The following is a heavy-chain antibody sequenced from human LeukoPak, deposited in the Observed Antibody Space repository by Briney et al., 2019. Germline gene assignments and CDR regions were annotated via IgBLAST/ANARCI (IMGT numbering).Heavy chain of an antibody. D-gene: IGHD3-22*01. CDR2: INHSGST. CDR1: GGSFSGYY. V-gene: IGHV4-34*01. J-gene: IGHJ4*02. Sequence: SDTLSLTCAVYGGSFSGYYWSWIRQSPGKGLEWIGEINHSGSTNYNPSLKSRVTISVDTSKYQFSLKLSSVTAADTAVYYCAIHYYYDSSGSPYWGQGTLVTVSS. CDR3: AIHYYYDSSGSPY.